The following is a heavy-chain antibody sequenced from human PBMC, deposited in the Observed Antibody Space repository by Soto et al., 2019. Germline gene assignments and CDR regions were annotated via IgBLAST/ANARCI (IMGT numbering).Heavy chain of an antibody. V-gene: IGHV1-69*01. D-gene: IGHD4-17*01. Sequence: QVQLVQSGAEVKKPGSSVKVSCKASGGTFSSYAISWVRQAPGQGLEWMGGIIPIFGTANYAQKFQGRVTITADESMSTAYMELSCLRSEDTAVYYCARGDYPNDYYYYGMDVWGQGTTVTVSS. CDR3: ARGDYPNDYYYYGMDV. CDR1: GGTFSSYA. CDR2: IIPIFGTA. J-gene: IGHJ6*02.